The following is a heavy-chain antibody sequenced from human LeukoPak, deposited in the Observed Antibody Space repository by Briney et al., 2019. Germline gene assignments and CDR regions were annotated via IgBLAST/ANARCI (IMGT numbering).Heavy chain of an antibody. CDR1: GGSISSSNW. V-gene: IGHV4-4*02. CDR2: INHSGST. D-gene: IGHD3-22*01. J-gene: IGHJ6*02. Sequence: SGTLSLTCAVSGGSISSSNWWSWVRQPPGKGLEWIGEINHSGSTNYNPSLKSRVTISVDTSKNQFSLKLSSVTAADTAVYYWARGGYYCDSSGLEVWGQGNPVPVSS. CDR3: ARGGYYCDSSGLEV.